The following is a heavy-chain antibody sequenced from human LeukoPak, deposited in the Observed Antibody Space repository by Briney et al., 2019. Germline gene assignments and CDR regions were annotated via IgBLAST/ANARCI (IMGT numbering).Heavy chain of an antibody. Sequence: PSETLSLTCTVSGGSNSSGSYYWSWIRQPAGKGLEWIGRIYTSGSTNYNPSLKSRVTISVDTSKNQFSLKLSSVTAADTAVYYCARWVGYGYYFDYWGQGTLVTVSS. CDR1: GGSNSSGSYY. CDR2: IYTSGST. CDR3: ARWVGYGYYFDY. J-gene: IGHJ4*02. D-gene: IGHD5-12*01. V-gene: IGHV4-61*02.